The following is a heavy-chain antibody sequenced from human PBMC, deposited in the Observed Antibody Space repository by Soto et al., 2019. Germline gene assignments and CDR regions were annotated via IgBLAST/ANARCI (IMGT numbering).Heavy chain of an antibody. D-gene: IGHD6-6*01. CDR2: INPGGGST. CDR1: GYTFTSYQ. Sequence: QVQLVQSGAEVKKPGASVKVSCKASGYTFTSYQMHWVRQAPGQGLEWMGIINPGGGSTTYTQKFQGRVTMTRDTSTSTFYRDLSSLRSEDTAVYYCARAYSGSSSPDYWGQGTLVTVSS. CDR3: ARAYSGSSSPDY. V-gene: IGHV1-46*01. J-gene: IGHJ4*02.